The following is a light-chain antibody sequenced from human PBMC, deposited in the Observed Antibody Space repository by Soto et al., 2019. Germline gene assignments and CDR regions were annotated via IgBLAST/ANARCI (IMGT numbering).Light chain of an antibody. J-gene: IGKJ2*01. Sequence: DIQMTQSPSSLSASVGDRVTITCRASQSISSYLNWYQQKPGKAPKLLIYAASSLQSGVPSRFSGSGSGTDFTLTSSSPQPEDFATYYCQQSYSTPPTFGQGTKLEIK. CDR1: QSISSY. CDR2: AAS. CDR3: QQSYSTPPT. V-gene: IGKV1-39*01.